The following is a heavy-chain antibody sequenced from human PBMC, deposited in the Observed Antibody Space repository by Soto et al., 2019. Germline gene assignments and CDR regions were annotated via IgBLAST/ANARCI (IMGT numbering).Heavy chain of an antibody. D-gene: IGHD3-16*01. CDR2: INAGNGNT. CDR3: ARGYGGPIGWFDP. J-gene: IGHJ5*02. CDR1: EYTFTSYA. Sequence: QVQLVQSGAEVKKPGASVKVSCKASEYTFTSYAMHWVRQAPGHRLEWMGWINAGNGNTKYSQKLQGRVTLTSDTSASTAYMELSSLRSEDTAVYYCARGYGGPIGWFDPWGQGTLVTVSS. V-gene: IGHV1-3*01.